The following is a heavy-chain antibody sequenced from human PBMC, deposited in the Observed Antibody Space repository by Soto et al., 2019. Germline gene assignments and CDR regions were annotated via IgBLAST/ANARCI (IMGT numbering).Heavy chain of an antibody. J-gene: IGHJ6*02. V-gene: IGHV1-69*08. CDR1: GTIFSSYT. Sequence: QVQLVQSGAEVTKPGSSVRVSCKASGTIFSSYTISWVRQAPGQGLEWMGRIIPILGETNSAQKFQGRVTLTADKSTNTAYRELNSLRLEDTAVYYCARGLGGRMDDWGQGTTVTVSS. CDR3: ARGLGGRMDD. D-gene: IGHD3-16*01. CDR2: IIPILGET.